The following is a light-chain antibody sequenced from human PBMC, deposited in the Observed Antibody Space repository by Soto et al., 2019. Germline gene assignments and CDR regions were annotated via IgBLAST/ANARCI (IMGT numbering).Light chain of an antibody. CDR1: QSVSSY. J-gene: IGKJ4*01. CDR3: QQYGSSPRA. CDR2: DAS. Sequence: EIVLTQSPATLSLSPGERATLFCRASQSVSSYLAWYQQKPGQAPRLLIYDASNRATGIPARFSGSGSGTDFTLTISRLEPEDFAVYYCQQYGSSPRAFGGGTKVDIK. V-gene: IGKV3-20*01.